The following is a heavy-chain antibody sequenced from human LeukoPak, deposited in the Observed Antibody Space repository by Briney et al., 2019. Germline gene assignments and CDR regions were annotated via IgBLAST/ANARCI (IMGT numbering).Heavy chain of an antibody. Sequence: GGSLRLSCAASGFTFDDYAMHWVRQAPGKGLEWVSGISWNSGSIGYADSVKGRFTISRDNAENSLYLQMNSLRAEDTAVYYCARAAIAAARIYYYMDVWGKGTTVTVSS. D-gene: IGHD6-13*01. J-gene: IGHJ6*03. CDR2: ISWNSGSI. CDR3: ARAAIAAARIYYYMDV. V-gene: IGHV3-9*01. CDR1: GFTFDDYA.